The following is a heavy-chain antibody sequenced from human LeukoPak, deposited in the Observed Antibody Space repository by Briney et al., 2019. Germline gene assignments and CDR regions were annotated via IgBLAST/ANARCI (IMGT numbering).Heavy chain of an antibody. V-gene: IGHV3-43D*04. CDR2: ITWDGGRT. D-gene: IGHD1-26*01. Sequence: GGFLRLSCAASRFTFDDYGMHWVRQAPGKGLEWVSLITWDGGRTYYADSVKGRFTISRDNSKNSLYLHMNSLRPEDTALYYCVKGGSYYGYFDYWGQGTLVTVSS. J-gene: IGHJ4*02. CDR1: RFTFDDYG. CDR3: VKGGSYYGYFDY.